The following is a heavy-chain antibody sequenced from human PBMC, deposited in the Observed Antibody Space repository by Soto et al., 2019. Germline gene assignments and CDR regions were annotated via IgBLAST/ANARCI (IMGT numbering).Heavy chain of an antibody. CDR3: ARDQRYYDESPLYGMDV. J-gene: IGHJ6*02. Sequence: AGGSLRLSCAASGFTFSSYGIHWVRQAPGKGLEWVAVIWYDGSNKYYADSVKGRFTISRDNSKNTLYLQMNSLRAEDTAVYYCARDQRYYDESPLYGMDVWGQGTTVTVSS. CDR2: IWYDGSNK. CDR1: GFTFSSYG. V-gene: IGHV3-33*01. D-gene: IGHD3-22*01.